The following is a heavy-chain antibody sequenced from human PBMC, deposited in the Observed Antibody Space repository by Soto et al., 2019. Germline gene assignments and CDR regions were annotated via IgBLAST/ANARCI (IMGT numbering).Heavy chain of an antibody. CDR3: PKDSVPNDSSGYYSILTES. V-gene: IGHV3-23*01. CDR2: ISSTGAGL. CDR1: RFTFSKFA. D-gene: IGHD3-22*01. Sequence: HPGGSLRLSCAASRFTFSKFAMTWARQALGKGLEWVSAISSTGAGLYYVDSVKVRFTVSRDNDKNTMYLQMHSLRAEDTAVYYSPKDSVPNDSSGYYSILTESWGQGTVVTVSS. J-gene: IGHJ5*02.